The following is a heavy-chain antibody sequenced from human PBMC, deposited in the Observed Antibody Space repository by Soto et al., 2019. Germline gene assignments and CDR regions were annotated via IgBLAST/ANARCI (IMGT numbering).Heavy chain of an antibody. CDR3: ARDRNYQCDY. CDR1: AFTSNIYW. D-gene: IGHD1-7*01. V-gene: IGHV3-74*01. CDR2: IKSYGSET. J-gene: IGHJ4*02. Sequence: GGSLRLSCAPSAFTSNIYWMHWVSQAPEKGLGWISRIKSYGSETTYADSVKGRFTTARENARSTLYLQMNRLRSADSAAYYCARDRNYQCDYWGQGTLVTVSS.